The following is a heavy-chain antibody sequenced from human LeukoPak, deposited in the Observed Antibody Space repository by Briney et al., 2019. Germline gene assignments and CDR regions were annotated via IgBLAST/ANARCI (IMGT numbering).Heavy chain of an antibody. V-gene: IGHV4-34*01. CDR2: INHSGST. Sequence: SETLSLTCAVYGGSFSGYYWSWIRQPPGKGLEWIGEINHSGSTNYNPSLKSRVTISVDTSKNQFSLKLSSVTAADTAVYYCARGPDTAMGLHEAWFDPWGQGTLVTVSS. CDR1: GGSFSGYY. CDR3: ARGPDTAMGLHEAWFDP. D-gene: IGHD5-18*01. J-gene: IGHJ5*02.